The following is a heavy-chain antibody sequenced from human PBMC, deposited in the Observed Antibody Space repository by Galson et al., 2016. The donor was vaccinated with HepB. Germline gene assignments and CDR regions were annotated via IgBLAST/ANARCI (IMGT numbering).Heavy chain of an antibody. D-gene: IGHD2-15*01. CDR2: IKSKSDGGTT. Sequence: SLRLSCAASGFTFSNAWMSWVRQAPGKGLEWLGRIKSKSDGGTTDYIASVKDRFSISRDDAKDTLYLQMNSLKTEDTAVYYCTTDWRYCSGGSCHPDFYYYGMDVWGQGTTVTVSS. V-gene: IGHV3-15*01. J-gene: IGHJ6*02. CDR3: TTDWRYCSGGSCHPDFYYYGMDV. CDR1: GFTFSNAW.